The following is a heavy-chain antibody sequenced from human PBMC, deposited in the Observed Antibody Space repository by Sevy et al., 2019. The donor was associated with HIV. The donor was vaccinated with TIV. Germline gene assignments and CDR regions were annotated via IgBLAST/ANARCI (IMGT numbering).Heavy chain of an antibody. J-gene: IGHJ5*02. CDR2: ISAYNGNT. Sequence: ASVKVSCKASGYTFTSYGISWVRQAPGQGLEWMGWISAYNGNTNYAQKLQGRVTMTTDTSTSTAYMELRSLRSDDTAMYYCARGPRYCSSTSCYSPGWFDPWGQGTLVTVSS. CDR3: ARGPRYCSSTSCYSPGWFDP. V-gene: IGHV1-18*01. D-gene: IGHD2-2*01. CDR1: GYTFTSYG.